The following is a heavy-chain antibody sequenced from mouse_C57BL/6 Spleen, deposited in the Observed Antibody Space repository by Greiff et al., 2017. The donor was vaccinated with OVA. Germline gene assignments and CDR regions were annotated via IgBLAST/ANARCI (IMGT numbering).Heavy chain of an antibody. V-gene: IGHV5-17*01. Sequence: EVQRVESGGGLVKPGGSLKLSCAASGFTFSDYGMHWVRQAPEKGLEWVAYISSGSSTIYYADTVKGRFTISRDNAKNTLFLQMTSLRSEDTAMYYCARGYYGTYYYAMDYWGQGTSVTVSS. CDR1: GFTFSDYG. CDR2: ISSGSSTI. J-gene: IGHJ4*01. D-gene: IGHD2-1*01. CDR3: ARGYYGTYYYAMDY.